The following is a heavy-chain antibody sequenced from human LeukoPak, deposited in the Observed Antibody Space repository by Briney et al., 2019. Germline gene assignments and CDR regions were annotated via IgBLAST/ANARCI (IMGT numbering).Heavy chain of an antibody. D-gene: IGHD1-7*01. CDR3: ASGLELNY. CDR2: IYYSGST. V-gene: IGHV4-59*01. J-gene: IGHJ4*02. CDR1: GGSISNYY. Sequence: SSETLSLTCTVSGGSISNYYWSWIRQPPGKGLEWIGYIYYSGSTNYNPSLKSRVTISVDTSKIQFSLKLSSVTAADTAVYYCASGLELNYWGQGTLVTVSS.